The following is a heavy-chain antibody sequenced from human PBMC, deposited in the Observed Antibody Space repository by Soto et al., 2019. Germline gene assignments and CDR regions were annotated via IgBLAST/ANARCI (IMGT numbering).Heavy chain of an antibody. Sequence: ASVKVSCKASGGTFSSYAISWVRQAPGQGLEWMGWISAYNGNTNYAQKLQGRVTMTTDTSTSTAYMELRSLRSDDTAVYYCARDGPINMVRGVISRSRPPKTTIDYWVQGTMVTVSS. CDR1: GGTFSSYA. J-gene: IGHJ4*02. D-gene: IGHD3-10*01. V-gene: IGHV1-18*01. CDR2: ISAYNGNT. CDR3: ARDGPINMVRGVISRSRPPKTTIDY.